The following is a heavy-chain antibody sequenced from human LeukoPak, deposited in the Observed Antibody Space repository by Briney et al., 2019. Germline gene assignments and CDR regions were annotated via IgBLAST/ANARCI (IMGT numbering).Heavy chain of an antibody. D-gene: IGHD3-10*01. CDR3: ARYGWFGGREVDF. CDR1: GFTFGSYG. CDR2: ISYDGSNK. Sequence: GGSLRLSCAASGFTFGSYGMHWVRQAPGKGLEWVAVISYDGSNKYYADSVKGRFTISRDDSKNTLYLQMNSLRAEDTAMYYCARYGWFGGREVDFWGQGTLVTVSS. J-gene: IGHJ4*02. V-gene: IGHV3-30*03.